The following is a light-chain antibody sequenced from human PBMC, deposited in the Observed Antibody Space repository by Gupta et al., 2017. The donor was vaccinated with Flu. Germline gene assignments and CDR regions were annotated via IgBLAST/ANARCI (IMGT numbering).Light chain of an antibody. J-gene: IGKJ1*01. CDR3: QQRNSYPWT. V-gene: IGKV1-9*01. Sequence: DIQLTQSPSFLSASVGDRVTITCRASQGISSYVAWYQQKPGKAPKLLIYAASTLQSGVPSRCSGRGAGKEFTLTISRLQPEDFATYYCQQRNSYPWTFGQGTKVEIK. CDR2: AAS. CDR1: QGISSY.